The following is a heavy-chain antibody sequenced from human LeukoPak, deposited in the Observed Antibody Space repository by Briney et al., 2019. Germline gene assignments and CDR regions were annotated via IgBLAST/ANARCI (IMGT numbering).Heavy chain of an antibody. J-gene: IGHJ6*04. CDR3: AELGITMIGGV. CDR2: IKQDGSEK. V-gene: IGHV3-7*01. Sequence: GGSLRLSCAASGFTFTSYWMRWVRQAPGKGLEWVANIKQDGSEKYYMDSVKGRFTISRDNAKNSLYLQMNSLRAEDTAVYYCAELGITMIGGVWGKGTTVTISS. D-gene: IGHD3-10*02. CDR1: GFTFTSYW.